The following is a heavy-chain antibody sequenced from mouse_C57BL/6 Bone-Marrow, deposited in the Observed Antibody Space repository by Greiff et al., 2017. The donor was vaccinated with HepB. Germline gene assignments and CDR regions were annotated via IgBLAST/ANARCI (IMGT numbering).Heavy chain of an antibody. CDR3: ARKENYSNYDEVGFAY. D-gene: IGHD2-5*01. V-gene: IGHV1-18*01. CDR1: GYTFTDYN. J-gene: IGHJ3*01. Sequence: VQLQQSGPELVKPGASVKIPCKASGYTFTDYNMDWVKQSHGKSLEWIGDINPNNGGTIYNQKFKGKATLTVDKSSSTAYMELRSLTSEDTAVYYCARKENYSNYDEVGFAYWGQGTLVTVSA. CDR2: INPNNGGT.